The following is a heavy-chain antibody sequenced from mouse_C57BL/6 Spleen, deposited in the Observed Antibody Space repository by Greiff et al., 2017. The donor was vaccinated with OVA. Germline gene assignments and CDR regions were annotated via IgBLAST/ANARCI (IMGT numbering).Heavy chain of an antibody. J-gene: IGHJ3*01. CDR2: ISYDGSN. Sequence: DVQLQESGPGLVKPSQSLSLTCSVTGYSITSGYYWNWIRQFPGNKLEWMGYISYDGSNNYNPSLKNRISITRDTSKNQFFLKLNSVTTEDTATYYCAREAQATGFAYWGQGTLVTVSA. D-gene: IGHD3-2*02. V-gene: IGHV3-6*01. CDR1: GYSITSGYY. CDR3: AREAQATGFAY.